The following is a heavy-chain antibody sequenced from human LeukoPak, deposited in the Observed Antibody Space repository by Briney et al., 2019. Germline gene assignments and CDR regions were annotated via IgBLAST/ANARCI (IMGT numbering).Heavy chain of an antibody. CDR2: IIPIFGTA. CDR3: AREHHSTNEGTVAFDI. D-gene: IGHD2-8*01. V-gene: IGHV1-69*15. CDR1: GGTFSSYA. J-gene: IGHJ3*02. Sequence: SVKVSCKASGGTFSSYAISWVRQAPGQGLEWMGRIIPIFGTANYAQKFQGRVTITADESTSTAYMELSSLRSEDTAVYYCAREHHSTNEGTVAFDIWGQGTMVTVSS.